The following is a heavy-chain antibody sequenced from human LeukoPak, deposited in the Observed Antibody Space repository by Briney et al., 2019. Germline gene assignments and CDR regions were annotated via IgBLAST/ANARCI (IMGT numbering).Heavy chain of an antibody. CDR2: ISTYDHGT. J-gene: IGHJ5*02. CDR1: GYTFTNYG. CDR3: VRDYFCSGGTCDDCFDP. Sequence: ASVKVSCKASGYTFTNYGISWVRQAPGQGLEWMAWISTYDHGTNYAQKFRGRVTMTTDTSTSTAYMELRSPGSDDTAVYYCVRDYFCSGGTCDDCFDPWGQGTLVTVSS. D-gene: IGHD2-15*01. V-gene: IGHV1-18*01.